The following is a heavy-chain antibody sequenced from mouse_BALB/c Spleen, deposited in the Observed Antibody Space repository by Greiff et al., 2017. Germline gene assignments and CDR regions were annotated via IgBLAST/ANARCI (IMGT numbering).Heavy chain of an antibody. D-gene: IGHD2-10*01. Sequence: LQESGSELVRPGASVKLSCKASGYTFTSYWMHWVKQRPGQGLEWIGNIYPGSGSTNYDEKFKSKATLTVDTSSSTAYMQLSSLTSEDSAVYYCSLLYYFDYWGQGTTLTVSS. CDR1: GYTFTSYW. J-gene: IGHJ2*01. V-gene: IGHV1S22*01. CDR3: SLLYYFDY. CDR2: IYPGSGST.